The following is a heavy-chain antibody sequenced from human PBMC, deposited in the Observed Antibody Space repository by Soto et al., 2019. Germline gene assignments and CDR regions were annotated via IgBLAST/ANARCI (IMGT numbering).Heavy chain of an antibody. D-gene: IGHD3-10*01. CDR3: AKDVESITMVRGVRYYYYYGMDV. Sequence: SETLSLTCAAYGGSFSGYYWSWIRQPPGKGLEWIGEINHSGSTNYNPSLKSRVTISVDTSKNQFSLKLSSVTAADTAVYYCAKDVESITMVRGVRYYYYYGMDVWGQGTTVTVSS. V-gene: IGHV4-34*01. CDR1: GGSFSGYY. J-gene: IGHJ6*02. CDR2: INHSGST.